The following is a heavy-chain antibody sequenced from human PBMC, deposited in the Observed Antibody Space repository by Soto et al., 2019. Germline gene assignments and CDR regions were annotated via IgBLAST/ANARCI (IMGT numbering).Heavy chain of an antibody. CDR2: FDPEDGET. J-gene: IGHJ4*02. Sequence: ASVKVSCKVSGYTLTELSMHWVRQAPGKGLEWMGGFDPEDGETIYAQKFQGRVTMTEDTSTDTAYMELSSLRAEDTAVYYCARDDGGYSYGRRQYHFDSWGQGTLVTVSS. CDR3: ARDDGGYSYGRRQYHFDS. CDR1: GYTLTELS. D-gene: IGHD5-18*01. V-gene: IGHV1-24*01.